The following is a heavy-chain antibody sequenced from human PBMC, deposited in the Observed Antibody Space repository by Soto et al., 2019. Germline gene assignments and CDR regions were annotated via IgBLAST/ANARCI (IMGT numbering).Heavy chain of an antibody. CDR3: AKARDQQWVRLPFDY. CDR1: GFFFSSYT. V-gene: IGHV3-23*01. J-gene: IGHJ4*02. D-gene: IGHD6-19*01. CDR2: FSATSENT. Sequence: VQLLESGGGLVQPGGSLRLSCVGSGFFFSSYTMTWVRQAPGKGLAWVSSFSATSENTYYADSVRGRFTISRDNSKNTLFLQMNSLTAEDTAMYYCAKARDQQWVRLPFDYWGQGILVIVSS.